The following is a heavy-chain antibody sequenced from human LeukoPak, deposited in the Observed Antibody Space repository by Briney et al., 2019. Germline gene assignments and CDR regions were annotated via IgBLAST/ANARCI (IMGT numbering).Heavy chain of an antibody. CDR1: GGSISSGGYS. V-gene: IGHV4-30-2*01. D-gene: IGHD2-2*01. CDR3: ARGSVVPAAKGAFDI. Sequence: PSETLSLTCAVSGGSISSGGYSWSWIRQPPGQGLEWIGYIYHSGSTYYNPSLKSRVTISVDRSKNQFSLKLSSVTAADTAVYYCARGSVVPAAKGAFDIWGQGTMVTVSS. CDR2: IYHSGST. J-gene: IGHJ3*02.